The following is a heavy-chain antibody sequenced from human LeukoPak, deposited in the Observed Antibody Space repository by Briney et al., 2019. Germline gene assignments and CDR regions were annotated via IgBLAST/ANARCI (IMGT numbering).Heavy chain of an antibody. D-gene: IGHD3-22*01. CDR2: IYPGDSDT. J-gene: IGHJ4*02. V-gene: IGHV5-51*01. CDR1: GYRFTSYW. CDR3: ARVGDSSGYYYALSDY. Sequence: GESLKISCKGSGYRFTSYWIGWVRQMPGKGLECMGIIYPGDSDTRYSPSFQGQVTISADKSISTAYLQWSSLKASDTAMYYCARVGDSSGYYYALSDYWGQGTLVTVSS.